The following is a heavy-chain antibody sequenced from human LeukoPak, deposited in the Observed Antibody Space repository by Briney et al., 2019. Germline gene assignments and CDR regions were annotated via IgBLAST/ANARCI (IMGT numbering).Heavy chain of an antibody. D-gene: IGHD3-10*01. CDR1: GFTFSTYW. J-gene: IGHJ4*02. CDR3: ARGGDYYGSGSFLDY. V-gene: IGHV3-7*02. CDR2: INQDGGEK. Sequence: GGSLRLSCSASGFTFSTYWINWVRQAPGKGREGVGNINQDGGEKHYGDSVKGRFTISRDNSKNTLYVQMNSLRAEDTAVYYCARGGDYYGSGSFLDYWGQGTLVTVSS.